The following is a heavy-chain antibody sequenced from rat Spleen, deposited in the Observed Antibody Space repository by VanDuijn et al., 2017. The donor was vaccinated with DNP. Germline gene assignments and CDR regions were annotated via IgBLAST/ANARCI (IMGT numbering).Heavy chain of an antibody. D-gene: IGHD1-6*01. J-gene: IGHJ2*01. CDR1: GYSITSSYR. Sequence: EVQLQESGPGLVKPSQSLSLICSVTGYSITSSYRWNWIRKFPGNKLEWMGSINSAGSTNYNPSLKGRISITSDTSKNQFFLQVNTVTTEDTATYYCARGDILRSFDYWGQGVMVTVSS. CDR2: INSAGST. V-gene: IGHV3-3*01. CDR3: ARGDILRSFDY.